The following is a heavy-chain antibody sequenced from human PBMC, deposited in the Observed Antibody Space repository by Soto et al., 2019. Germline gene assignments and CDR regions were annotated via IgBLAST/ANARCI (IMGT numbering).Heavy chain of an antibody. Sequence: PSETLSLTCAVSGGSISSSNWWSWVRQPPGKGLEWIGEIYHSGSTNYNPSLKSRVTISVDKSKNQFSLKLSSVTAADTAVYYCARAGGGTDYYYYGMDVWGQGTLVTVSS. CDR2: IYHSGST. CDR3: ARAGGGTDYYYYGMDV. D-gene: IGHD2-15*01. J-gene: IGHJ6*02. V-gene: IGHV4-4*02. CDR1: GGSISSSNW.